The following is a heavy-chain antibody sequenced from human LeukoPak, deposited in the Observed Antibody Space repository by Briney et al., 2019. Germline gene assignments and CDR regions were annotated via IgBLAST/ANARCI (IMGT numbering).Heavy chain of an antibody. Sequence: GGSLRLSCAASGFTFSSYGMHWVRQAPGKGLEWVAVISYDGSNKYYADSVKGRFTISRDNSKNTLYLQMNSLRAEDTAVYYCAKDGYAGTPPDFDYWGQGTLVAVSS. CDR3: AKDGYAGTPPDFDY. CDR1: GFTFSSYG. CDR2: ISYDGSNK. J-gene: IGHJ4*02. V-gene: IGHV3-30*18. D-gene: IGHD6-13*01.